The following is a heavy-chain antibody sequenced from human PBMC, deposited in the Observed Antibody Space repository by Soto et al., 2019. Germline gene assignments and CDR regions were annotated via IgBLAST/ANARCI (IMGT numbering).Heavy chain of an antibody. V-gene: IGHV3-7*01. Sequence: GGSLRLSCVASGFTFSNYWMSWVRQAPGKGLEWVANMKKDGSQKYYVDTVKGRFTISRDNARNSLYLQMNSLRVEDTAVYYCARDWFDAWGQGTLVTVSS. CDR3: ARDWFDA. CDR2: MKKDGSQK. J-gene: IGHJ5*02. CDR1: GFTFSNYW.